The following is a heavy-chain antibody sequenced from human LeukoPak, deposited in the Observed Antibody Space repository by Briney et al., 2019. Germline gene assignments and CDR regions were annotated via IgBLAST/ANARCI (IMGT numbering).Heavy chain of an antibody. V-gene: IGHV3-74*01. CDR2: INSDGSST. J-gene: IGHJ4*02. CDR1: GFTFSSYW. Sequence: GGSLRLSCAASGFTFSSYWMHWVRQAPGKGLVWVSHINSDGSSTTYADSVKGRFTISRDNAKNTLYLQMNSLRAEDTAVYYCARAGRGLRYFDWLTYDYWGQGTPVTVSS. CDR3: ARAGRGLRYFDWLTYDY. D-gene: IGHD3-9*01.